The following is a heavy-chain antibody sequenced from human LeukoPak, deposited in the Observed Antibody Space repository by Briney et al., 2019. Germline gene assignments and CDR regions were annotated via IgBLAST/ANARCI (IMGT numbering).Heavy chain of an antibody. CDR1: AFPFGSYG. D-gene: IGHD6-19*01. Sequence: GGSLRLSCAASAFPFGSYGMHWVRQAPGKGLEWVAVIWHDGSHKYYADSVKGRFTISRDNSKNTLYLQMNSLRAEDTAVYYCASGDHSSGWYLDYWGQGTLVTVSS. CDR2: IWHDGSHK. V-gene: IGHV3-33*01. J-gene: IGHJ4*02. CDR3: ASGDHSSGWYLDY.